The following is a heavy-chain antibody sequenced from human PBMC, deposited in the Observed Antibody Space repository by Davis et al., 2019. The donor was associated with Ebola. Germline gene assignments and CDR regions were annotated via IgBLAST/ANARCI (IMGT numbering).Heavy chain of an antibody. CDR1: GFTFSSYW. J-gene: IGHJ4*02. CDR2: ISWNSGSI. Sequence: SLKISCAASGFTFSSYWMYWVRQAPGKGLEWVSGISWNSGSIGYADSVKGRFTISRDNAKNSLYLQMNSLRAEDTALYYCAKDISVEIWHLGEFDYWGQGTLVTVSS. V-gene: IGHV3-9*01. CDR3: AKDISVEIWHLGEFDY. D-gene: IGHD3-16*01.